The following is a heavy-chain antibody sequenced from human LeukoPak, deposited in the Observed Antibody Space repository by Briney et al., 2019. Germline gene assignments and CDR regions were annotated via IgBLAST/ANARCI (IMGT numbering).Heavy chain of an antibody. CDR2: FDPEDGET. J-gene: IGHJ4*02. D-gene: IGHD2-15*01. V-gene: IGHV1-24*01. Sequence: ASVKVPCKVSGYTLTELSMHWVRQAPGKGLEWMGGFDPEDGETIYAQKFQGRVTMTEDTSTDTAYMELSSLRSEDTAVYYCATAPLKYCSGGSCADYFDYWGQGTLVTVSS. CDR3: ATAPLKYCSGGSCADYFDY. CDR1: GYTLTELS.